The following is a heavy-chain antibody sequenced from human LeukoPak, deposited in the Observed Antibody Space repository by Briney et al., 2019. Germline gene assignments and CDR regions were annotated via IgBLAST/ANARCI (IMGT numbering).Heavy chain of an antibody. V-gene: IGHV1-2*06. CDR2: INPNSGGT. Sequence: ASVKVSCKASGYTFTGYYMHWVRQAPGQGLEWMGRINPNSGGTNYAQKFQGRVTITRDTSISTAYMELSRLISDDTAVYYCARADCSSTSCLNAFDIWGQGTMVTVSS. D-gene: IGHD2-2*01. CDR3: ARADCSSTSCLNAFDI. J-gene: IGHJ3*02. CDR1: GYTFTGYY.